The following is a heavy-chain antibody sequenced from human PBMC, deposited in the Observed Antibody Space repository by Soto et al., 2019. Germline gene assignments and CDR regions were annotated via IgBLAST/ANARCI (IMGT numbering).Heavy chain of an antibody. V-gene: IGHV4-59*08. Sequence: SETLSLTCTVSGGSISSYYWSWIRQPPGKGLEWIGYIYYSGSTNYNPSLKSRVTKSVDTSKNQFSLKLSSVTAADTAVYYCAINWNDEDYWGQGTLVTVSS. CDR2: IYYSGST. J-gene: IGHJ4*02. D-gene: IGHD1-1*01. CDR1: GGSISSYY. CDR3: AINWNDEDY.